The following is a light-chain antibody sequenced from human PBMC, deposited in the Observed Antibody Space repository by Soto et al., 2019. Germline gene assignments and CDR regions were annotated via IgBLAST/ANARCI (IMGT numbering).Light chain of an antibody. Sequence: QSALTQPASVSGSPGQSIIISCTGTSSDIGDYDLVSWYQQHPDKAPKLMIYDVSNRPSGVSNRFSVSKSGNTASLTLSGLQAEDEADYYCSSYRTGSTLVVFGGGTKLTVL. V-gene: IGLV2-14*03. CDR1: SSDIGDYDL. CDR2: DVS. J-gene: IGLJ2*01. CDR3: SSYRTGSTLVV.